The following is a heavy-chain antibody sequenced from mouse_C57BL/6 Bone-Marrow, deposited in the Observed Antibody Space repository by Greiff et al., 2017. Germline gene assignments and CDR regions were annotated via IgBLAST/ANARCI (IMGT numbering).Heavy chain of an antibody. CDR3: AGGGMDY. J-gene: IGHJ4*01. CDR2: ISSGGSYT. Sequence: EVKLEESGGDLVKPGGSLKLSCAASGFTFSSYGMSWVRQTPDKRLEWVATISSGGSYTYYPDSVKGRCTISRDNAKNTLYLQMSGLRAEDTAMYYSAGGGMDYWGQDTSHTVSS. V-gene: IGHV5-6*01. CDR1: GFTFSSYG.